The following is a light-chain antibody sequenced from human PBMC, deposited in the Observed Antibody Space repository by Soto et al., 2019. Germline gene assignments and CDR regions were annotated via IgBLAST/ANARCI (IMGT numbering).Light chain of an antibody. CDR3: QQYDDLPST. CDR1: QDITKY. V-gene: IGKV1-33*01. CDR2: DAT. Sequence: DIQMTQSPSSLSASVGDRVTITCQASQDITKYLNWYQQKSGKPPKLLIYDATILETGVPPRFSGAGSGTEFALTISSLQPEDFATYHCQQYDDLPSTFGGGTKVEV. J-gene: IGKJ4*01.